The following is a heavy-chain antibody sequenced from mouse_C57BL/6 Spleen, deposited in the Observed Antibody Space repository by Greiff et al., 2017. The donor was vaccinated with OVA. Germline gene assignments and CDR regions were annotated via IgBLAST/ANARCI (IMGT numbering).Heavy chain of an antibody. Sequence: EVQLQQSGPELVKPGASVKIPCKASGYTFTDYNMDWVKQSHGKSLEWIGDINPNNGGTIYNQKFKGKATLTVDKSSSTAYMELRSLTSVDTAVYYCEREGSSYYYAMDYWGQGTSVTVSS. CDR2: INPNNGGT. D-gene: IGHD1-1*01. CDR3: EREGSSYYYAMDY. V-gene: IGHV1-18*01. CDR1: GYTFTDYN. J-gene: IGHJ4*01.